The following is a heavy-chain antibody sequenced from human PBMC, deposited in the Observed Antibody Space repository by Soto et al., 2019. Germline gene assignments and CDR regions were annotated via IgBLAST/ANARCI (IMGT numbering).Heavy chain of an antibody. Sequence: SVTLSLTCTVTGGYISSSSYYWGWIRQPPGKGLEWIGSIYYSGSTYYNPSLKSRVTISVDTSKNQFSLKLSSVTAADPAVYYCARLGGYYDSSGPVSGYYYYGMDVWGQGATVT. CDR2: IYYSGST. CDR1: GGYISSSSYY. V-gene: IGHV4-39*01. D-gene: IGHD3-22*01. J-gene: IGHJ6*02. CDR3: ARLGGYYDSSGPVSGYYYYGMDV.